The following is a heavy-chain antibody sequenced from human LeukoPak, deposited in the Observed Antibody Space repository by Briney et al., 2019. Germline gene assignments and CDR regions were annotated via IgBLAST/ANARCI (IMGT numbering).Heavy chain of an antibody. CDR2: IKKDGSEK. CDR3: ARHLSGVTGYTYGRGIDY. J-gene: IGHJ4*02. CDR1: GFTFSSYW. V-gene: IGHV3-7*01. D-gene: IGHD5-18*01. Sequence: PGGSLRLSCAASGFTFSSYWMSWVRQAPGKWLEWVANIKKDGSEKYYVDSVKGRFTISRDNAKTSLYLQMNSLRAEDTAVYYCARHLSGVTGYTYGRGIDYWGQGTLVTVSS.